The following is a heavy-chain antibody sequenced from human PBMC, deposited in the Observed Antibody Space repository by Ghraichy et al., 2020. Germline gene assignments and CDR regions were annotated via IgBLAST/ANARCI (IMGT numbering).Heavy chain of an antibody. D-gene: IGHD3-9*01. Sequence: GGSLRLSCAASGFTFSSYSMNWVRQAPGKGLEWVSSISSSSSYIYYADSVKGRFTISRDNAKNSLYLQMNSLRAEDTAVYYCARGDRYSMGIDYWGQGTLVTVSS. J-gene: IGHJ4*02. CDR2: ISSSSSYI. V-gene: IGHV3-21*01. CDR3: ARGDRYSMGIDY. CDR1: GFTFSSYS.